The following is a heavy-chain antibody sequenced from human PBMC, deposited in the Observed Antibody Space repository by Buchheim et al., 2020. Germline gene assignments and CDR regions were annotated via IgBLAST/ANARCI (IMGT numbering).Heavy chain of an antibody. D-gene: IGHD2-15*01. Sequence: QVQLQESGPGLVKPSQTLSLTCTVSGGSISSGGYYWSWIRQHPGKGLEWIGYIYYSGSTYYNPSLKSRVTISVDKAQNQFSLKLSSVTAADTAVYYCARGSRVVAATQYFDYWGQGTL. CDR2: IYYSGST. J-gene: IGHJ4*02. CDR3: ARGSRVVAATQYFDY. V-gene: IGHV4-31*03. CDR1: GGSISSGGYY.